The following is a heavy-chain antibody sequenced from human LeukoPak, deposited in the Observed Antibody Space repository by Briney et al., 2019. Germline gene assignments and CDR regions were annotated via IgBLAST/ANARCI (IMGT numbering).Heavy chain of an antibody. CDR3: ARDQPNYDFWSGYDY. J-gene: IGHJ4*02. Sequence: GGSLRLSCAASGFTFSSYWMHWVRQAPGKGLEWVSSISSSSSYIYYADSVKGRFTISRDNAKNSLYLQMNSLRAEDTAVYYCARDQPNYDFWSGYDYWGQGTLVTVSS. CDR1: GFTFSSYW. CDR2: ISSSSSYI. V-gene: IGHV3-21*01. D-gene: IGHD3-3*01.